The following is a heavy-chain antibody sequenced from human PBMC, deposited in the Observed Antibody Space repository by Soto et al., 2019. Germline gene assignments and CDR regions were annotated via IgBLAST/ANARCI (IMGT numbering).Heavy chain of an antibody. D-gene: IGHD3-10*01. CDR2: ISHSGST. V-gene: IGHV4-30-2*02. CDR1: GGAISSGGYS. Sequence: SETLSLTYAVAGGAISSGGYSWSWIRQPPGKGLEWIGYISHSGSTYYNPSLKSRVTISVDRSKTRCSLKLTSVTAADTAIYYCATRFYSSGVLFDYWGPGTQVTVSS. J-gene: IGHJ4*02. CDR3: ATRFYSSGVLFDY.